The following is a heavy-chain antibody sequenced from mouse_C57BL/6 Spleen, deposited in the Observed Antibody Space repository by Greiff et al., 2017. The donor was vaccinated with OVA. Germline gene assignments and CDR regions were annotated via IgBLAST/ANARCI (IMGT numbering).Heavy chain of an antibody. V-gene: IGHV5-16*01. CDR3: ARDPRPLDWCFDV. CDR1: GFTFSGYY. CDR2: IHYDGSST. Sequence: EVKLMESEGGLVKPGRSLKLSCTASGFTFSGYYMAWVRQAPAKGLEWVANIHYDGSSTYYLDSLKSRFIISRDNAKNILYLQMSSLKSEDTATYYCARDPRPLDWCFDVWGTGTTVTVSS. J-gene: IGHJ1*03.